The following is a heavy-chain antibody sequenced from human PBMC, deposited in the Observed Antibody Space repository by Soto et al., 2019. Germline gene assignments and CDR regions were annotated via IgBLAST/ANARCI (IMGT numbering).Heavy chain of an antibody. V-gene: IGHV1-2*04. J-gene: IGHJ6*02. Sequence: ASVKVSCKASGYTFTGYYMHWVRQAPGQGLEWMGWINPNSGGTNYAQKFQGWVTMTRDTSISTAYMELSRLRSDDTAVYYCARGPYYDFWSAPTRNYYYGMDVWGQGTTVTVSS. CDR3: ARGPYYDFWSAPTRNYYYGMDV. D-gene: IGHD3-3*01. CDR1: GYTFTGYY. CDR2: INPNSGGT.